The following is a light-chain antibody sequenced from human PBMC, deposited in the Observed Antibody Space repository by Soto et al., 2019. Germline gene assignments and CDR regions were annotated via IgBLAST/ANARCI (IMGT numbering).Light chain of an antibody. CDR3: QQYNNWPPIT. V-gene: IGKV3-11*01. J-gene: IGKJ5*01. CDR2: DAS. Sequence: EIVLTQSPATLSLSPGERATLSCRASQSVSSFLVWYQQKPGQAPRLLIYDASNRATGIPARFSGSGSGTEFTLTISSLQSEDFAVYYCQQYNNWPPITFGQGTRMEIK. CDR1: QSVSSF.